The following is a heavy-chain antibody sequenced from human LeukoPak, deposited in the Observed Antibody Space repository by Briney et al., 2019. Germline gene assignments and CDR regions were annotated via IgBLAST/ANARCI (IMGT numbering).Heavy chain of an antibody. CDR3: AKDLDHDYDDYGLDY. Sequence: PGGSLRLSCAASGFTFSSYAMHWVRQAPGKGLEWVAVISYDGSNKYYADSVKGRFTISRDNSKNTLYLQMNSLRAEDTAVYYCAKDLDHDYDDYGLDYWGQGTLVTVSS. CDR2: ISYDGSNK. CDR1: GFTFSSYA. J-gene: IGHJ4*02. V-gene: IGHV3-30*04. D-gene: IGHD4-17*01.